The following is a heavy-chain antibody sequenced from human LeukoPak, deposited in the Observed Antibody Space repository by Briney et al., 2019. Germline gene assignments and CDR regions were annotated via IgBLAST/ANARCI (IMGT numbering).Heavy chain of an antibody. CDR3: ASGRGY. Sequence: TPGGSLRLSCAASGFTFSSYTLIWVRQAPGKGLEWVSCISSSSSYKEYADSVKGGFTISRDNAKNSLFLQMNSLRAEDTAVYYCASGRGYWGQGTRVTVSS. CDR1: GFTFSSYT. V-gene: IGHV3-21*01. CDR2: ISSSSSYK. J-gene: IGHJ4*02. D-gene: IGHD3-10*01.